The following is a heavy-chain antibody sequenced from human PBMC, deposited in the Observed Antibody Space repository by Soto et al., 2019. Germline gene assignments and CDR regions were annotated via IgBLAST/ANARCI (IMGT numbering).Heavy chain of an antibody. CDR1: GGSISSGDCY. CDR2: ISDTGNT. Sequence: PSETLSLTCTVFGGSISSGDCYWSWIRQPPGKGPEWIGYISDTGNTYYNPSLKSRVTISVDTSKNQFSLKLSSVTAADTAVYYCARGPKRFLEWLFPGPGSYYYYGMDVWGQGTTVTVSS. J-gene: IGHJ6*02. D-gene: IGHD3-3*01. CDR3: ARGPKRFLEWLFPGPGSYYYYGMDV. V-gene: IGHV4-30-4*01.